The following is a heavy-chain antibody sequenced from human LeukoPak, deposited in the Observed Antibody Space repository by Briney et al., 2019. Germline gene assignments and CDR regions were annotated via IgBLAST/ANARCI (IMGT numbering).Heavy chain of an antibody. Sequence: ASVKVSCKVSGYTLTGLSMHWVRQAPGKGLEWMGSFDPEDGETIYAQKFQGRVTMTEDTSTDTAYMELSSLRSEDTAVYYCATLTSGTYDFDYWGQGTLVTVSS. D-gene: IGHD1-26*01. V-gene: IGHV1-24*01. CDR1: GYTLTGLS. CDR2: FDPEDGET. CDR3: ATLTSGTYDFDY. J-gene: IGHJ4*02.